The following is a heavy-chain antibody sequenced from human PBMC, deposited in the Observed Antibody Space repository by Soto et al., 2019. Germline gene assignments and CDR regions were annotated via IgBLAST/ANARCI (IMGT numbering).Heavy chain of an antibody. CDR2: INHSGST. CDR3: ARLVTGQWEPPSYFDY. V-gene: IGHV4-34*01. J-gene: IGHJ4*02. Sequence: PSETLSLSCAVYGGSFSGYYWSWIRQPPGKGLGWIGEINHSGSTNYNPSLKSRVTISVDTSKNQFSLKLSSVTAADTAVYYCARLVTGQWEPPSYFDYWGQGTLVTVSS. D-gene: IGHD1-26*01. CDR1: GGSFSGYY.